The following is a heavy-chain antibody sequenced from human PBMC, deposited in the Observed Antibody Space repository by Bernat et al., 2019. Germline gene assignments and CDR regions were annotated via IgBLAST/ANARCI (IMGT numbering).Heavy chain of an antibody. CDR3: AKDQGDYGDYFFDY. J-gene: IGHJ4*02. V-gene: IGHV3-30*18. CDR2: ISYDGSNK. CDR1: GFTFSSYG. D-gene: IGHD4-17*01. Sequence: QVQLVESGGGVVQPGRSLRLSCAASGFTFSSYGMHWVRQAPGKGLEWVAVISYDGSNKYYADSVKGRFTISRDNSKNTLYRQMNSLRAEDTAVYYCAKDQGDYGDYFFDYWGQGTLVTVSS.